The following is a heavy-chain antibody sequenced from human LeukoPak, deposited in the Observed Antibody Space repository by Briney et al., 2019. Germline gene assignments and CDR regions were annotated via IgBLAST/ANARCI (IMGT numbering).Heavy chain of an antibody. D-gene: IGHD4-17*01. V-gene: IGHV4-39*07. CDR3: ARDAESDTGDFLYFDY. Sequence: SETLSLTCTVSGDSITSNSFYWGWIRQPPGKGLEWIGSVYYSGSSYSNPSPKSRVTISVDTPKNQFSLKVTSVTAADTAVYYCARDAESDTGDFLYFDYWGQGTLVTVSS. CDR1: GDSITSNSFY. J-gene: IGHJ4*02. CDR2: VYYSGSS.